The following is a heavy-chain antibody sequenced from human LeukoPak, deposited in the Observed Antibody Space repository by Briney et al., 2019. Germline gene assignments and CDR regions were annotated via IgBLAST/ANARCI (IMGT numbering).Heavy chain of an antibody. J-gene: IGHJ4*02. CDR2: ISSSSSTI. V-gene: IGHV3-48*01. CDR3: AKDIMVRGVRYYFDY. CDR1: EFTFSSYS. D-gene: IGHD3-10*01. Sequence: GGSLRLSCTASEFTFSSYSMDWVRQAPGKGLEWVSYISSSSSTIYYADSVKDRFTISRDNAKNSLYLQMNSLRAEDTAVYYCAKDIMVRGVRYYFDYWGQGTLVTVSS.